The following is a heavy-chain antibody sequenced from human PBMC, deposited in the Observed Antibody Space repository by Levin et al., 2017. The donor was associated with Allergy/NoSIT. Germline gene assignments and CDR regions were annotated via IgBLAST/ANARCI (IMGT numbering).Heavy chain of an antibody. V-gene: IGHV3-64*05. CDR3: VTGGAFYYAH. Sequence: GGSLRLSCSASGFTFTRYGMHWVRQAPGTGLEFVAAVSGDGRVTDYADSVKGRFIISRDNSKNMMYVQMSSLRPEDTAVYYCVTGGAFYYAHWGQGILVTVSS. CDR2: VSGDGRVT. D-gene: IGHD3-22*01. CDR1: GFTFTRYG. J-gene: IGHJ4*02.